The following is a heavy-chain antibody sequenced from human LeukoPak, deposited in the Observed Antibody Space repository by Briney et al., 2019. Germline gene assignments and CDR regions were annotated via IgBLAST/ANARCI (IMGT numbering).Heavy chain of an antibody. J-gene: IGHJ4*02. D-gene: IGHD5-12*01. CDR2: IYHSGST. V-gene: IGHV4-38-2*02. Sequence: SETLSLTCTVSGGSISSGYYWGWIRQPPGEGLEWIGSIYHSGSTYYNPSLKSRVTISVDTSKNQFSLKLSSVTAADTAVYYCARLRYSGYGARGDYFDYWGQGTLVTVSS. CDR3: ARLRYSGYGARGDYFDY. CDR1: GGSISSGYY.